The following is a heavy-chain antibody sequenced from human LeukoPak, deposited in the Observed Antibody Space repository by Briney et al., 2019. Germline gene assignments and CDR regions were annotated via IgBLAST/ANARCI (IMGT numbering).Heavy chain of an antibody. J-gene: IGHJ4*02. CDR3: ATLPYYYDSSGSYYFDY. D-gene: IGHD3-22*01. CDR2: IRYDGSNK. Sequence: GGSLRLSCAASGFIFNSYGMHWLRQAPGKGLEWVAFIRYDGSNKYYADSVKGRFTIYRDNSKNTLYLQMNSLRVEDTAVYYCATLPYYYDSSGSYYFDYWGQGTLVTVSS. CDR1: GFIFNSYG. V-gene: IGHV3-30*02.